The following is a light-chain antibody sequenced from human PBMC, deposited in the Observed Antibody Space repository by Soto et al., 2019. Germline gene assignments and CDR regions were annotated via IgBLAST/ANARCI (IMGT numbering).Light chain of an antibody. CDR3: QQCENWPFT. CDR2: TAS. V-gene: IGKV3-15*01. Sequence: EIVMTQSPATLSLSPGERATLSCRASQSVGSNLAWYQQKPGQAPRLLIFTASTRATGIPARFSGSGSGTEFTLTISSLQSEDFAVYYCQQCENWPFTFGGGTKVEI. J-gene: IGKJ4*01. CDR1: QSVGSN.